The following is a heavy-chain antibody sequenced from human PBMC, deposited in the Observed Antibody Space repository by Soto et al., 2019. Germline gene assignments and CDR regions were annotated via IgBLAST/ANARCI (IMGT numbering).Heavy chain of an antibody. D-gene: IGHD4-17*01. Sequence: SETLSLTCTVSGGSISSYYWSWIRQPPGKGLEWIGYIYYSGSTNYNPSLKSRVTISVDTSKNQFSLKLSSVTAADTAVYYCARFGHYGDYADYWGQGTLVTVS. CDR1: GGSISSYY. CDR3: ARFGHYGDYADY. J-gene: IGHJ4*02. V-gene: IGHV4-59*01. CDR2: IYYSGST.